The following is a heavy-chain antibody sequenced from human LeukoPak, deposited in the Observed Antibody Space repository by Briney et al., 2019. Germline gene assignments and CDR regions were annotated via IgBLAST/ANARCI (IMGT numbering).Heavy chain of an antibody. CDR1: GFTFSDFA. CDR2: IDKNAGGA. Sequence: PGGSLRLSCAASGFTFSDFAMSWVRLAPGKGLEWVSSIDKNAGGAYYADSVKGRFTVSRDNSKNTLYLQMSSLRVEDTALYYCAKQEGALIENWCFDHWGLGTLVTVSS. CDR3: AKQEGALIENWCFDH. V-gene: IGHV3-23*01. D-gene: IGHD1-26*01. J-gene: IGHJ4*02.